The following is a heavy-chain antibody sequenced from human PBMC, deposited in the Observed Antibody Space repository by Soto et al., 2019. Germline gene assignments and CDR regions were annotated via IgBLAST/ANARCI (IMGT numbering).Heavy chain of an antibody. CDR2: ISGSGGST. Sequence: GGSLRLSCAASGFTFSSYAMSWVRQAPGKGLEWVSAISGSGGSTYYADSVKGRFTISRDNSKNTLYLQMNSLRAEDTAVYYCAKARRVVVVAATVGYFQHWGQGTLVTVSS. J-gene: IGHJ1*01. CDR3: AKARRVVVVAATVGYFQH. D-gene: IGHD2-15*01. V-gene: IGHV3-23*01. CDR1: GFTFSSYA.